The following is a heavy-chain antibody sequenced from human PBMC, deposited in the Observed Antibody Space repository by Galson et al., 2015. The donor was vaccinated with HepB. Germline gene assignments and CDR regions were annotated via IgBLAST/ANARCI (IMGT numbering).Heavy chain of an antibody. Sequence: SVKVSCKASGSTFTSYGISWVRQAPGQGLEWMGWISAYNGNTNYAQKLQGRVTMTTDTSTSTAYMELRSLRSDDTAVYYCARSEDYYDSRVRAFDIWGQGTMVTVSS. CDR1: GSTFTSYG. CDR3: ARSEDYYDSRVRAFDI. CDR2: ISAYNGNT. J-gene: IGHJ3*02. D-gene: IGHD3-22*01. V-gene: IGHV1-18*01.